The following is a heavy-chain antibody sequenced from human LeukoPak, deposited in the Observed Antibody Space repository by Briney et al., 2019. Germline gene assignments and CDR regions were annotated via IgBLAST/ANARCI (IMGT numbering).Heavy chain of an antibody. CDR2: INPHSGAT. D-gene: IGHD4-17*01. J-gene: IGHJ4*02. Sequence: ASVKVSCKASGYTFTGYYIHWVRQAPGQGPEWMGWINPHSGATNYAQKFQGRVTMTRDTSISTAYMELSRLRSDDTAVYYCARDQRTTLLFDYWGQGTLVTVSS. V-gene: IGHV1-2*02. CDR3: ARDQRTTLLFDY. CDR1: GYTFTGYY.